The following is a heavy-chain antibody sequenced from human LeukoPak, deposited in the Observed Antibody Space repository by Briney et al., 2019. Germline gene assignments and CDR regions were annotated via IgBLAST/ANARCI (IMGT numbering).Heavy chain of an antibody. D-gene: IGHD1-26*01. CDR2: IYYSGSA. Sequence: SETLSLTCTVSGGSISSSSYYWGWIRQPPGKGLEWIGSIYYSGSAYYNPSLKSRVTISVDTSKNQFSLKLNSVTAADTAVYYCARILRKYYFDYWGQGTLFTVSS. V-gene: IGHV4-39*07. CDR1: GGSISSSSYY. J-gene: IGHJ4*02. CDR3: ARILRKYYFDY.